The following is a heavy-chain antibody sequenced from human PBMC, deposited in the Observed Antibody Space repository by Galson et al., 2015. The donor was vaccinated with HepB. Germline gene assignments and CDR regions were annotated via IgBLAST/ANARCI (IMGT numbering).Heavy chain of an antibody. CDR1: GYSISSNNW. Sequence: ETLSLPCAVSGYSISSNNWWGWIRQPPGKGLEWIGYINYSGNTYYNPSLKNRVTMSVDTSKNQFSLKLSSVTAADTAVYYCARTGVGSSYFDYWGQGTLVTVSS. V-gene: IGHV4-28*01. D-gene: IGHD1-26*01. CDR2: INYSGNT. J-gene: IGHJ4*02. CDR3: ARTGVGSSYFDY.